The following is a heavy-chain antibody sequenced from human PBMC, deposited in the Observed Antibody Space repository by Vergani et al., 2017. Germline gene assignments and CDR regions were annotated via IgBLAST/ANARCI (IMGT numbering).Heavy chain of an antibody. J-gene: IGHJ6*02. CDR1: GGTFSSYT. D-gene: IGHD2-2*01. CDR3: ARATIPIPHGMDV. CDR2: ISAYNGNT. Sequence: QVQLVQSGAEVKKPGSSVKVSCKASGGTFSSYTISWVRQAPGQGLEWMRWISAYNGNTNYAQKLQGRVTMTTDTSTSTAYMELRSLRSDDTAVYYCARATIPIPHGMDVWGQGTTVTVSS. V-gene: IGHV1-18*01.